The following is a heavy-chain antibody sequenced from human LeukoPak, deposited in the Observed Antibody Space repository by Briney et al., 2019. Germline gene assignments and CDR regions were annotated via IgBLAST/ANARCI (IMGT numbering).Heavy chain of an antibody. CDR3: AKDYVVVTGWDAFDI. J-gene: IGHJ3*02. D-gene: IGHD2-21*02. V-gene: IGHV3-30*18. Sequence: GGSLRLSCAASGFTFSSYGMHWVRQAPGKGLEWVAVISYDGSNKYYADSVKGRFTISRDNSKNTLYLQMNSLRAEDTAVYYCAKDYVVVTGWDAFDIWGQGTMVTVSS. CDR1: GFTFSSYG. CDR2: ISYDGSNK.